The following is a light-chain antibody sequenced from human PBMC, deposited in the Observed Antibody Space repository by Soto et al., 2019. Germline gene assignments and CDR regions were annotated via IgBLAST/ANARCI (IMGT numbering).Light chain of an antibody. J-gene: IGKJ2*01. V-gene: IGKV3-20*01. CDR3: QQYGSSSYT. CDR2: GAS. CDR1: QSVSSNF. Sequence: EIVLTQSPGTLSLSPGDRATLSCRASQSVSSNFLAWYQQKPGQAPRLLIYGASSRATGIPDRFSGSGSGTDFTLTISRLGPEDFAVYYCQQYGSSSYTFGQGTKLEIK.